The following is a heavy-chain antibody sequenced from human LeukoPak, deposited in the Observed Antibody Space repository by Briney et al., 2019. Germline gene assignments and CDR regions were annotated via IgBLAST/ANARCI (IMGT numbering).Heavy chain of an antibody. Sequence: PGGSLRLSCADSGFTFNRNWMHWVRQAPGKGLEWVSSISSSSSYIYYADSVKGRFTISRDNAKNSLYLQMNSLRAEDTAVYYCARDRGYYGSGSYRPFDYWGQGTLVTVSS. CDR2: ISSSSSYI. CDR1: GFTFNRNW. D-gene: IGHD3-10*01. J-gene: IGHJ4*02. V-gene: IGHV3-21*01. CDR3: ARDRGYYGSGSYRPFDY.